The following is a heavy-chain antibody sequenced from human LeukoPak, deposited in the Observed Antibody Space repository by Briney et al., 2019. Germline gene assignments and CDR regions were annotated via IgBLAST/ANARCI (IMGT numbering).Heavy chain of an antibody. CDR1: GVSISSGGHY. D-gene: IGHD2-15*01. V-gene: IGHV4-39*01. CDR2: IYYSGST. CDR3: ARLVCGGGSRPAEFDY. J-gene: IGHJ4*02. Sequence: SETLSLTCIVSGVSISSGGHYWGWIRQPPGKGLEWIGSIYYSGSTYYNPSLNSRVTIFIDMSKNQFSLKLSSVTATDTAVYYCARLVCGGGSRPAEFDYWGQGTLVTVSS.